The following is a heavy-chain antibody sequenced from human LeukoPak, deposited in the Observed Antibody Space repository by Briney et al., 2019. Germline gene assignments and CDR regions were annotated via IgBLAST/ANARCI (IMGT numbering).Heavy chain of an antibody. CDR1: GFTFSSYG. V-gene: IGHV3-30*18. J-gene: IGHJ6*02. CDR3: AKDRSSHFRVDYYYGMDV. Sequence: GRSLRLSCAASGFTFSSYGMHWVRQAPGKGLEWVAVISYDGSNKYYADSVKGRFTISRDNSKNTLYLQMNSLRAEDTAVYYCAKDRSSHFRVDYYYGMDVWGQGTTVTVSS. CDR2: ISYDGSNK. D-gene: IGHD6-13*01.